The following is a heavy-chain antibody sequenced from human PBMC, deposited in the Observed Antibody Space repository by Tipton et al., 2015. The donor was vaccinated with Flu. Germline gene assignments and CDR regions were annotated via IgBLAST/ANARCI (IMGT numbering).Heavy chain of an antibody. Sequence: TLSLTCSVSGDSIGSPYCWGWVRQPPGKGLEWIGSMSHSGRTYYNPSLKSRVTISADTWKTQFSLKLSSVTAADTAVYYCARLTYYYGSGTSDYWGQGTLVTVSS. CDR2: MSHSGRT. CDR3: ARLTYYYGSGTSDY. V-gene: IGHV4-38-2*01. D-gene: IGHD3-10*01. J-gene: IGHJ4*02. CDR1: GDSIGSPYC.